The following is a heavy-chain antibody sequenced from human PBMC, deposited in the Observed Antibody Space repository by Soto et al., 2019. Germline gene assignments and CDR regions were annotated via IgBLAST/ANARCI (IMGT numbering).Heavy chain of an antibody. J-gene: IGHJ3*02. D-gene: IGHD7-27*01. V-gene: IGHV3-30*18. Sequence: PGGCLRLSCAASGFTFSSYGMHWVRQAPGKGLEWVAVISYDGSNKYYADSVKGRFTISRDNSKNTLYLQMNSLRAEDTAVYYCAKYWDRNWGDAFDIWGQGTMVTVSS. CDR2: ISYDGSNK. CDR1: GFTFSSYG. CDR3: AKYWDRNWGDAFDI.